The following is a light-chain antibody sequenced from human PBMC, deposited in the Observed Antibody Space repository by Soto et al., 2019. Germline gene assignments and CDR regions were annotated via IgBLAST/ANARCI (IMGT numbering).Light chain of an antibody. CDR2: AAS. CDR1: QSVDSH. V-gene: IGKV3-11*01. Sequence: EIVLTQSPASLSLYPGERATLSCRASQSVDSHLVWYQQKPGQAPRLLIFAASNRATGIPVRFSGSGSGTDFTLAINRLEPDDFAVSYCQQRSDWPITFGQGTRLEIK. J-gene: IGKJ5*01. CDR3: QQRSDWPIT.